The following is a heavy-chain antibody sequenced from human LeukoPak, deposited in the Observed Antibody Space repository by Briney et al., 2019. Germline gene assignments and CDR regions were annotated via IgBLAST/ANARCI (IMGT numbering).Heavy chain of an antibody. CDR3: ARPLTDGAFDI. J-gene: IGHJ3*02. Sequence: SETLSLTCTVSGGSISSYYWSWLRQPPGKGLEWIGYIYYSGSTNYNPSLKSRVTISVDTSKNQFSLKLSSVTAADTAVYYCARPLTDGAFDIWGQGTMVTVSS. CDR2: IYYSGST. CDR1: GGSISSYY. V-gene: IGHV4-59*01. D-gene: IGHD3-16*01.